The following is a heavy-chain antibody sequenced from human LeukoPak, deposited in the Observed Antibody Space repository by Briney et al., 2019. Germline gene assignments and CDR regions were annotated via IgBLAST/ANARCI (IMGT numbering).Heavy chain of an antibody. Sequence: SETLSLTCAVYGGSFSGYYWSWIRQPPGKGLEWIGEINHSGSTNYNPSLKSRVTISVDTSKNQFSLKLSSVTAADTAVYYCARGSITMVRGAPRRRVRFDPWGQGTLVTVSS. J-gene: IGHJ5*02. D-gene: IGHD3-10*01. CDR3: ARGSITMVRGAPRRRVRFDP. CDR2: INHSGST. V-gene: IGHV4-34*01. CDR1: GGSFSGYY.